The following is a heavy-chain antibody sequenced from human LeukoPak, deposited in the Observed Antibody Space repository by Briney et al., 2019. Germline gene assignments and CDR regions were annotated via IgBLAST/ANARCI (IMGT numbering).Heavy chain of an antibody. CDR3: ARLVTSYFDY. D-gene: IGHD4-11*01. CDR1: GHSFTSYW. CDR2: IYPGDSDI. J-gene: IGHJ4*02. Sequence: GESLKISCKGSGHSFTSYWIGWARQMPGKGLEWMGIIYPGDSDIKYSPSFQGQVTISADKSISTAYLQWSSLKASDTAMYYCARLVTSYFDYWGQGTLVTVSS. V-gene: IGHV5-51*01.